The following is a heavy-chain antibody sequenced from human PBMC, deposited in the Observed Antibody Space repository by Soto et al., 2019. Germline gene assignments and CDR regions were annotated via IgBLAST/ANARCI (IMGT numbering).Heavy chain of an antibody. CDR1: GGSISRGGYY. CDR2: IYYSGST. D-gene: IGHD2-21*01. Sequence: SETLSLTCTVSGGSISRGGYYWSWIRQHPGKGLEWIGYIYYSGSTYYNPSLKRRVTISVDTSKNQFSLKLSSATAADTAVYYCAASCVGCGGFNYYGMDVWGQGTTVT. V-gene: IGHV4-31*03. CDR3: AASCVGCGGFNYYGMDV. J-gene: IGHJ6*02.